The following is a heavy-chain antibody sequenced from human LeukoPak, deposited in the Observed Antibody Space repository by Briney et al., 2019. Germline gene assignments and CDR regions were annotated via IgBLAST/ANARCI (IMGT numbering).Heavy chain of an antibody. CDR3: ATASSDISCYYYGMDV. J-gene: IGHJ6*02. Sequence: ASVKVSCKVSGYTLTELSLHWVRQAPGKGLEWMGGFDPEDGETIYAQKFQGRVTMTEDTSTDTAYMELSSLRSEDTAVYYCATASSDISCYYYGMDVWGQGTTVTVSS. CDR2: FDPEDGET. D-gene: IGHD3-9*01. V-gene: IGHV1-24*01. CDR1: GYTLTELS.